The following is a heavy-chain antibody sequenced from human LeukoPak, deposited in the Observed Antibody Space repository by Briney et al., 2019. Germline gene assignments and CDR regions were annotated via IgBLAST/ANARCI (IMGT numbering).Heavy chain of an antibody. CDR3: ARGIAAAGTRFDP. J-gene: IGHJ5*02. CDR1: GFTFSNYG. D-gene: IGHD6-13*01. Sequence: GGSLRLSCADSGFTFSNYGMSWVRQAPGKGLEWVAHIREDGSEKYYLDSVEGRFTISRDNAKSSLYLQMNSLRAEDTAVYYCARGIAAAGTRFDPWGQGTLVTVSS. CDR2: IREDGSEK. V-gene: IGHV3-7*01.